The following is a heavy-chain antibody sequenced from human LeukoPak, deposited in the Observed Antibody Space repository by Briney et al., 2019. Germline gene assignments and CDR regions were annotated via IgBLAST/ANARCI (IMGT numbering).Heavy chain of an antibody. CDR2: ISYDGSNK. V-gene: IGHV3-30-3*01. J-gene: IGHJ5*02. D-gene: IGHD3-16*01. CDR3: TRGFEAPFDH. Sequence: SGGSLRLSCAASGFIFSSYTMNWVRQAPGKGLEWVALISYDGSNKYSADSVKGRFTISRDNSKNTLYLQMNSLRAEDTAVYYCTRGFEAPFDHWGQGTLVTVSS. CDR1: GFIFSSYT.